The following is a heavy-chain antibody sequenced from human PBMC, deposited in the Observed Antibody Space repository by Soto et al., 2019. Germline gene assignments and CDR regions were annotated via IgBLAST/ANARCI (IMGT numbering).Heavy chain of an antibody. CDR2: INPNSGGT. V-gene: IGHV1-2*04. J-gene: IGHJ2*01. D-gene: IGHD5-18*01. CDR3: ARDFSRGYSYGYFDL. CDR1: GYTFTGYY. Sequence: ASVKVSCKASGYTFTGYYMHWVRQAPGEGLEWMGWINPNSGGTNYAQKFQGWVTMTRDTSISTAYMELSRLRSDDTAVYYCARDFSRGYSYGYFDLWGRGTLVTVSS.